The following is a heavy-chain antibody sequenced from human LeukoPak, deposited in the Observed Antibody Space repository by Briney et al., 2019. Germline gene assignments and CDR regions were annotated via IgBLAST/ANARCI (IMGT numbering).Heavy chain of an antibody. Sequence: PGRSLRLSCAASGFTFSSYGMHWVRQAPGKGLEWVAVIWYDGSSKYYADSVKGRFTISRDNSKNTLYLQMNSLRAEDTAVYYCARDKPPPYYYDSSGIFDYWGQGTLVTVSS. V-gene: IGHV3-33*01. CDR3: ARDKPPPYYYDSSGIFDY. J-gene: IGHJ4*02. CDR2: IWYDGSSK. D-gene: IGHD3-22*01. CDR1: GFTFSSYG.